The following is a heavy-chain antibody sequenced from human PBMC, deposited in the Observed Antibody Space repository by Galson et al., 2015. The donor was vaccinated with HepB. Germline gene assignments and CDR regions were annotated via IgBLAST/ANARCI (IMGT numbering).Heavy chain of an antibody. CDR3: ARDQVRYFDWFPNYYYYYYMDV. CDR2: INPNSGGT. V-gene: IGHV1-2*06. J-gene: IGHJ6*03. D-gene: IGHD3-9*01. Sequence: SVKVSCKASGYTFTGYYMHWVRQAPGQGLEWMGRINPNSGGTNYAQKFQGRVTMTRDTSISTAYMELSRLRSDDTAVYYCARDQVRYFDWFPNYYYYYYMDVWGKGTTVTVSS. CDR1: GYTFTGYY.